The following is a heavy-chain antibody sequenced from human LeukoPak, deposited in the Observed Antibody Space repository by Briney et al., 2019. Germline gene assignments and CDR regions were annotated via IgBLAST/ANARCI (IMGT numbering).Heavy chain of an antibody. V-gene: IGHV3-7*01. J-gene: IGHJ4*02. CDR1: GFTFSTSW. Sequence: GGSLRLSCAASGFTFSTSWMNWVRQAPGKGLEWVAMITQDESERYYVDSVKGRVIISRDNVKSSLYLQMNSLRAEATAVYYFARGGGDSWGQGTLVTVSS. CDR2: ITQDESER. D-gene: IGHD3-3*01. CDR3: ARGGGDS.